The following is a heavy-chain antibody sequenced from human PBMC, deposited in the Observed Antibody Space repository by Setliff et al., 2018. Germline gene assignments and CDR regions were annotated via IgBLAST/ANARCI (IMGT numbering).Heavy chain of an antibody. D-gene: IGHD4-17*01. CDR1: GFTFSSYS. CDR3: AKSNYDDDDGDSVLDSFDI. J-gene: IGHJ3*02. V-gene: IGHV3-21*01. Sequence: GGSLRLSCAASGFTFSSYSMNWVRQAPGKGLEWVSSISSSSYIYYADSVKGRFTISRDNAKNSLYLQMNSLRVEDTALYYCAKSNYDDDDGDSVLDSFDIWGQGTMVTVSS. CDR2: ISSSSYI.